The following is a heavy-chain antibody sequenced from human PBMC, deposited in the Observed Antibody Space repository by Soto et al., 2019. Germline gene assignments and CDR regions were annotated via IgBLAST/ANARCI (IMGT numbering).Heavy chain of an antibody. CDR2: IWYDGSNK. J-gene: IGHJ4*02. D-gene: IGHD4-17*01. V-gene: IGHV3-33*01. Sequence: QVQLVESGGGVVQPGRSLRISCAASGFTFSSYGMHWVRQAPGKGLEWVAVIWYDGSNKYYADSVKGRFTISRDNSKNTLYLQMNSLRAEDTAVYYCARGTVHFDYWGQGTLVTVSS. CDR1: GFTFSSYG. CDR3: ARGTVHFDY.